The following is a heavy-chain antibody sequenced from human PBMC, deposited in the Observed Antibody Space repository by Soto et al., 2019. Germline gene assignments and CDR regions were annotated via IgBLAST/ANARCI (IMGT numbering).Heavy chain of an antibody. CDR2: IYSAGSA. CDR3: ARRDGYNFDY. D-gene: IGHD5-12*01. Sequence: HPGGSLRLSCAASGFTVSSYYMSWVRQAPGKGLEWVSVIYSAGSADFADSVKGRFTISRDNSKNTLYLQMGSLRAEDMAVYYCARRDGYNFDYWGQGTLVTVSS. J-gene: IGHJ4*02. CDR1: GFTVSSYY. V-gene: IGHV3-66*01.